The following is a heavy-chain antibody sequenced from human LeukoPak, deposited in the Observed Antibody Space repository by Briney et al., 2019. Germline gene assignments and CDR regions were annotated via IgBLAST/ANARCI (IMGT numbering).Heavy chain of an antibody. J-gene: IGHJ4*02. Sequence: GGSLRLSCAASGFTFPNTWMSWVRQAPGKGLEWVANIKQDGSEKYYVDSVKGRFTISRDNTKNPLYLQMNSLRAEDTAVYYCARGRAPDYWGQGTLVTVSS. CDR2: IKQDGSEK. CDR1: GFTFPNTW. V-gene: IGHV3-7*05. CDR3: ARGRAPDY.